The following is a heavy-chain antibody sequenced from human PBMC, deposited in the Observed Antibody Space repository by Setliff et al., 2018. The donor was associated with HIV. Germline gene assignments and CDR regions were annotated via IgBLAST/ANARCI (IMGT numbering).Heavy chain of an antibody. J-gene: IGHJ6*03. CDR2: VHKSGNS. Sequence: TSETMSLTCSVSGGSISVNNYFWAWVRQPPGKGLEWIASVHKSGNSYYKPSLKSRATISVDTSENHFSLRLNSVTAADPAVYYCARLDYSNYYSYYIDVLGEGTMVTVSS. D-gene: IGHD4-4*01. CDR3: ARLDYSNYYSYYIDV. V-gene: IGHV4-39*02. CDR1: GGSISVNNYF.